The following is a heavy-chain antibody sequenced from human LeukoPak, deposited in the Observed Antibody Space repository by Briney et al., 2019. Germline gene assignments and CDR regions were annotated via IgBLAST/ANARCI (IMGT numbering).Heavy chain of an antibody. Sequence: SETLSLTCAVYGGSFSGYYWSWIRQPPGKGLEWIGEINHSGSTNYNPSLESRVTISVDTSKNQFSLKLSSVTAADTAVYYCARGRYTGVDYWGQGTLVTVSS. CDR1: GGSFSGYY. D-gene: IGHD5-18*01. V-gene: IGHV4-34*01. CDR2: INHSGST. J-gene: IGHJ4*02. CDR3: ARGRYTGVDY.